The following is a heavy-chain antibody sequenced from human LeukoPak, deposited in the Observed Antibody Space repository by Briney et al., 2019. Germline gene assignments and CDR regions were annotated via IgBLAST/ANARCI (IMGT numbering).Heavy chain of an antibody. J-gene: IGHJ6*02. CDR2: INPNSGGT. CDR3: ARESISTTVVTPNFSPYYYGMDV. D-gene: IGHD4-17*01. V-gene: IGHV1-2*02. Sequence: ASVKVSCKASGYTFTGYCMHWVRQAPGQGLEWMGWINPNSGGTNYAQKFQGRVTMTRDTSISTAYMELSRLRSDDTAVYYCARESISTTVVTPNFSPYYYGMDVWGQGTTVTVSS. CDR1: GYTFTGYC.